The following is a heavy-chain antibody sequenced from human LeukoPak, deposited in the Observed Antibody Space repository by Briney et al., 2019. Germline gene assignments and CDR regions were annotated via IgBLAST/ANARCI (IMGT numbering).Heavy chain of an antibody. D-gene: IGHD3-22*01. J-gene: IGHJ4*02. V-gene: IGHV4-59*08. CDR1: GDSISTYY. CDR3: ARVSVYDSRADY. CDR2: IYYRVTS. Sequence: SETLSLTCTVSGDSISTYYWSWIRQPPGKGLEWIGYIYYRVTSDYNPSLKSRVTMSVDMSTRQISLKLSSVTAADTAVYYCARVSVYDSRADYWGQGTLVTVSS.